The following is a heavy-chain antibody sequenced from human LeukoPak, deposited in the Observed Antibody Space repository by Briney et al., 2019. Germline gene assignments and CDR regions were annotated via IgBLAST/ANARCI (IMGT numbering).Heavy chain of an antibody. CDR3: AREGGIVGATLSY. Sequence: ASVKVSCKASGYTFTSYAMHWVRQAPGQRPEWMGWINAGNGNTKYSQKFQGRVTITRDTSASTAYMELSSLRSEDTAVYYCAREGGIVGATLSYWGQGTLVTVSS. J-gene: IGHJ4*02. CDR2: INAGNGNT. D-gene: IGHD1-26*01. CDR1: GYTFTSYA. V-gene: IGHV1-3*01.